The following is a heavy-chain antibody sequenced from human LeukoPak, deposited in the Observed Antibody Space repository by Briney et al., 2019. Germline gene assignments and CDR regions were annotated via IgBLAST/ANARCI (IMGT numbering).Heavy chain of an antibody. D-gene: IGHD4-23*01. J-gene: IGHJ4*02. Sequence: GGSLRLSCAASGFTFSSYGMSWVRQAPGKGLEWVSAISGSGGSTYYADSVKGRFTISRDNSKNTLYLQMNSLRAEDTAVYYCAKAHGGNSNGYWGQGTLVTVSS. CDR1: GFTFSSYG. CDR2: ISGSGGST. CDR3: AKAHGGNSNGY. V-gene: IGHV3-23*01.